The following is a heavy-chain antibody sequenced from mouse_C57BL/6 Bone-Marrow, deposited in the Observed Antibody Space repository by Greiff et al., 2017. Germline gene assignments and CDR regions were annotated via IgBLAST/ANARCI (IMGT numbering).Heavy chain of an antibody. CDR3: TTSNYYGSSPHWYFDV. V-gene: IGHV14-1*01. Sequence: VQLQQSGAELVRPGASVKLSCTASGFNIKDYYMHWVKQRPEQGLEWIGRIDPEDGDTEYAPKFQGKATMTADTSSNTAYLQLSSLTSEDTAVYYCTTSNYYGSSPHWYFDVWGTGTTVTVSS. CDR2: IDPEDGDT. CDR1: GFNIKDYY. J-gene: IGHJ1*03. D-gene: IGHD1-1*01.